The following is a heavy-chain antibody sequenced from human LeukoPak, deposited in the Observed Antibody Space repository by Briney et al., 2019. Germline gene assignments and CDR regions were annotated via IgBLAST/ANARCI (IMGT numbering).Heavy chain of an antibody. Sequence: SETLSLTCAVSGGSVNTGGYSWGWMRQPPGKGLEWIGYIFQSGNTYYNPSIKSRVTISVDWSKNQFSLKLNSVTAADTAVYYCARDPSYQGGYFDFWGQGALVTVSS. CDR2: IFQSGNT. CDR3: ARDPSYQGGYFDF. CDR1: GGSVNTGGYS. J-gene: IGHJ4*02. D-gene: IGHD2-2*01. V-gene: IGHV4-30-2*01.